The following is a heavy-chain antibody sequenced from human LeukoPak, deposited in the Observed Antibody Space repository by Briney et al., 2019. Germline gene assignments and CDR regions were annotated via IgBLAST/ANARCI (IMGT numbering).Heavy chain of an antibody. Sequence: ASVKVSCKASGYTFTSYGISWVRQAPGQGLEWMGWISAYNGNTDYVQKLQGRVTITRNTSISTAYMELSSLRSEDTAVYYCARVAAAVSLVYYYYYMDVWGKGTTVTVSS. CDR2: ISAYNGNT. V-gene: IGHV1-18*01. D-gene: IGHD6-13*01. CDR1: GYTFTSYG. CDR3: ARVAAAVSLVYYYYYMDV. J-gene: IGHJ6*03.